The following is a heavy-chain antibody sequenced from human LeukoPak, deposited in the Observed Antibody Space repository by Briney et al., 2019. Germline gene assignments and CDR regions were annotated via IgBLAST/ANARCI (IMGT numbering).Heavy chain of an antibody. CDR3: ASLLLWFGESPYYFDY. Sequence: SETLSLTCTVSGGSISSSSYYWGWIRQPPGKGLEWIGSIYYSGSTYYNPSLKSRVTISVDTSKNQFSLKLSSVTAADTAVYYCASLLLWFGESPYYFDYWGRGTLVTVSS. CDR2: IYYSGST. CDR1: GGSISSSSYY. D-gene: IGHD3-10*01. V-gene: IGHV4-39*01. J-gene: IGHJ4*02.